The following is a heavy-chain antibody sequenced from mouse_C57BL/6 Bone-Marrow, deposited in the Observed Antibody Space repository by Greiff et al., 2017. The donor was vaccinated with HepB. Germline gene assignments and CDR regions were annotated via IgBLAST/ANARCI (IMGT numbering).Heavy chain of an antibody. CDR3: TRQGDCYRRRYWYFDV. V-gene: IGHV5-2*01. CDR1: EYEFPSHD. CDR2: INSDGGST. J-gene: IGHJ1*03. Sequence: VQLVESGGGLVQPGESLKLSCESNEYEFPSHDMSWVRKTPEKRLELVAAINSDGGSTYYPDTMERRFIISRANTTRTLYLQMSSLRSEDTALYYCTRQGDCYRRRYWYFDVWGTGTTVTVSS.